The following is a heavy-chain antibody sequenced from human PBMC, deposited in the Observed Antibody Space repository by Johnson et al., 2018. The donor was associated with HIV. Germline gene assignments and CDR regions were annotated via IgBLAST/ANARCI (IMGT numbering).Heavy chain of an antibody. D-gene: IGHD6-19*01. Sequence: VQLVESGGGVVRPGGSLRLSCAASGFTFDDYAMHWVRQAPGKGLEWVSGISWNSGSIGYADSVKGRFTISRDNSKNTLYLQMNSLRAEDTAVYYCARDKVAGFAFDIWGQGTMVTVSS. CDR2: ISWNSGSI. J-gene: IGHJ3*02. CDR1: GFTFDDYA. V-gene: IGHV3-9*01. CDR3: ARDKVAGFAFDI.